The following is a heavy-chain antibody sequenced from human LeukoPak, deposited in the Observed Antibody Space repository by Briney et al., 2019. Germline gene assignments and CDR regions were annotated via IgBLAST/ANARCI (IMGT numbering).Heavy chain of an antibody. CDR2: SDPEDGET. CDR1: GDTLTELS. Sequence: ASVKVSCKVSGDTLTELSMHWVRQAPGKGLEWMGGSDPEDGETIYAQKFQGRVTMTEDTSTDTAYMELSSLRSEDTAVYYCATIGGVSITIFGVETYWGQGTLVTVSS. CDR3: ATIGGVSITIFGVETY. D-gene: IGHD3-3*01. J-gene: IGHJ4*02. V-gene: IGHV1-24*01.